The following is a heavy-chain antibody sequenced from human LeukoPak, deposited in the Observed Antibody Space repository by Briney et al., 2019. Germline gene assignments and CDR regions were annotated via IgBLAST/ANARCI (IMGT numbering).Heavy chain of an antibody. CDR2: ISAYNGNT. CDR3: ARDEAYYYGSSGYYYIPFGAFDI. D-gene: IGHD3-22*01. CDR1: GYTFTSYG. Sequence: GASVKVSCKASGYTFTSYGISWVRQAPGQGLEYRGWISAYNGNTKYTQKLQGRVTMTTDTSTSTACMELRSLRSDDTAVYYCARDEAYYYGSSGYYYIPFGAFDIWGQGTMVTVSS. J-gene: IGHJ3*02. V-gene: IGHV1-18*01.